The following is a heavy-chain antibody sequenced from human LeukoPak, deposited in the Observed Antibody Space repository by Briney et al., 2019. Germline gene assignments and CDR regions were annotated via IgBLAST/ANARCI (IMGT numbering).Heavy chain of an antibody. CDR2: LYSGGSS. V-gene: IGHV4-39*01. CDR1: GGSFSGYY. J-gene: IGHJ5*02. Sequence: SETLSLTCAVYGGSFSGYYWGWIRQTPGKGLEWIGSLYSGGSSYYNPSLKSRVTISVDTSKNQFSLKLRSVTAADTALYFCARTYGDYSYNCFDPWGQGILVTVSS. CDR3: ARTYGDYSYNCFDP. D-gene: IGHD4-17*01.